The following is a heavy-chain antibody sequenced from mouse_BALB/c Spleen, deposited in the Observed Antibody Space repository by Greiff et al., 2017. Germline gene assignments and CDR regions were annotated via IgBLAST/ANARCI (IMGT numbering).Heavy chain of an antibody. CDR3: ARSAYYGNSWFAY. CDR1: GFTFSSFG. D-gene: IGHD2-10*01. J-gene: IGHJ3*01. CDR2: ISSGSSTI. Sequence: EVKLMESGGGLVQPGGSRKLSCAASGFTFSSFGMHWVRQAPEKGLEWVAYISSGSSTIYYADTVKGRFTISRDNPKNTLFLQMTSLRSEDTAMYYCARSAYYGNSWFAYWGQGTLVTVSA. V-gene: IGHV5-17*02.